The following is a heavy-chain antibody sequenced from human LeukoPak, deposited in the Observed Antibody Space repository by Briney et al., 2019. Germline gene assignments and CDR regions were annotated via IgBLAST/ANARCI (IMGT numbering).Heavy chain of an antibody. CDR2: INHSGST. Sequence: SETLSLTCAVYGGSFSGYYWSWIRQPPGKGLERIGEINHSGSTNYNPSLKSRVTISVDTSKNQFSLKLSSVTAADTAVYYCARGAIHDYGDYSVYYGMDVWGQGTTVTVSS. V-gene: IGHV4-34*01. CDR1: GGSFSGYY. CDR3: ARGAIHDYGDYSVYYGMDV. J-gene: IGHJ6*02. D-gene: IGHD4-17*01.